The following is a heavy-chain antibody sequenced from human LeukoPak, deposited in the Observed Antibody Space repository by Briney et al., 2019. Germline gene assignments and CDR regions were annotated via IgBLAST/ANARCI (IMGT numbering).Heavy chain of an antibody. CDR3: ARGDVVRGVSWFDS. CDR1: GYTFTSYW. J-gene: IGHJ5*01. Sequence: PGESRKISCQGSGYTFTSYWIGWVRQMPVKGLEWMGSIYPGDSDTKYSPSFQGQVTISVDKSTNTAYLQWKSLKASDTAMYYCARGDVVRGVSWFDSWGQGALVTVSS. CDR2: IYPGDSDT. D-gene: IGHD2-21*02. V-gene: IGHV5-51*01.